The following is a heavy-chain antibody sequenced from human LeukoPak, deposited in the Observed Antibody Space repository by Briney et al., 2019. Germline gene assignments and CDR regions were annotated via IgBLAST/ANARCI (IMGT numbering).Heavy chain of an antibody. CDR3: ARVRGVIRYYYYYGMDV. V-gene: IGHV1-8*01. Sequence: VSVKVSCKASGYTFTSYDINWVRQATGQGLEWMGWMNPNSGNTGYAQKFQGRVTMTRNTSISTAYMELSSLRSEDTAVYYCARVRGVIRYYYYYGMDVWGQGTTVTVSS. CDR2: MNPNSGNT. J-gene: IGHJ6*02. D-gene: IGHD3-10*01. CDR1: GYTFTSYD.